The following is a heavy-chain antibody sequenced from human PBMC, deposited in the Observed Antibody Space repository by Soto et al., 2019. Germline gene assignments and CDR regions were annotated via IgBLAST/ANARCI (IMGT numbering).Heavy chain of an antibody. V-gene: IGHV1-18*01. CDR1: GYTFTSYG. CDR2: ISAYNGNT. J-gene: IGHJ4*02. Sequence: GASVKVSCKASGYTFTSYGIAWMRQAPGQGLEWMGWISAYNGNTDYAQKVHGRVTMTSDTSTGTAYMELGSLRSDDTAVYYCARSNGDYGDYWSQGTLVTVSS. CDR3: ARSNGDYGDY. D-gene: IGHD4-17*01.